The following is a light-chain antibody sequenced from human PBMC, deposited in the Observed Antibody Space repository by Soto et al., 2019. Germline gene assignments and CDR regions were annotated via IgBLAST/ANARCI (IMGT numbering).Light chain of an antibody. J-gene: IGKJ1*01. CDR2: GAS. CDR1: QSVSSN. Sequence: EMVMTQSPATLSVSPGERATLSCRASQSVSSNLAWYQQKPGQAPRLLIYGASTRATGIPARFSGSGSGTAFTLTISSLQSEDFAVYYCQQYNNWPPWTFGQGTKVEIK. CDR3: QQYNNWPPWT. V-gene: IGKV3-15*01.